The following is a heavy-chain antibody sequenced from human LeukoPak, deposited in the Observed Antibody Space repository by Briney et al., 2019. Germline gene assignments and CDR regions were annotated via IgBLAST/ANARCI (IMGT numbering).Heavy chain of an antibody. J-gene: IGHJ4*02. CDR1: GFTFSDYY. Sequence: PGGSLRLSCAASGFTFSDYYMSWIRQAPGKGLEWVSYISSSGSTIYYAYSVKGRFTISRENAKTSLYLQMNSLRAEDTAVYYCARGGDDSSGYYDYWGQGTLVTVSS. V-gene: IGHV3-11*01. CDR2: ISSSGSTI. D-gene: IGHD3-22*01. CDR3: ARGGDDSSGYYDY.